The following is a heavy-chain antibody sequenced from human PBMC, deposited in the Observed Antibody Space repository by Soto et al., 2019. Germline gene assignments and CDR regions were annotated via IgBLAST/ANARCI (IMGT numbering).Heavy chain of an antibody. D-gene: IGHD1-26*01. J-gene: IGHJ5*02. CDR2: IIPILGIA. CDR1: GGTFSSYT. V-gene: IGHV1-69*04. Sequence: SVKVSCKASGGTFSSYTISWVRQAPGQGLEWMGRIIPILGIANYAQKFQGRVTITADKSTSTAYMELSSLRSEDTAVYYCARDLIVGATDTWGQGTLVTVSS. CDR3: ARDLIVGATDT.